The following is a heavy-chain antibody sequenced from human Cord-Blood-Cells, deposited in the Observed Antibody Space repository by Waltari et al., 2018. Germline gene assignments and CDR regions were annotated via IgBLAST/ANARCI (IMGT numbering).Heavy chain of an antibody. Sequence: QVQLQESGPGLVKPSETLSLTCAVSGYSIRSGYYWGWIRPPAGKGLEWIGSIYHRWGTYYNPSLKSRVTISVDTSKNQFSLKLSSVTAADTAVYYCARALVVPAATFDYWGQGTLVTVSS. CDR2: IYHRWGT. D-gene: IGHD2-2*01. CDR1: GYSIRSGYY. J-gene: IGHJ4*02. CDR3: ARALVVPAATFDY. V-gene: IGHV4-38-2*01.